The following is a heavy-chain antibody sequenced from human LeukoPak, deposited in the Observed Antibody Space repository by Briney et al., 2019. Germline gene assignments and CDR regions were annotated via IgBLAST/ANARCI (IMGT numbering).Heavy chain of an antibody. CDR2: IYHSGST. Sequence: PSETLSLTCAVSGYSISSGYYWGWIRQPPGKGLEWIGSIYHSGSTYYSPSLKSRVTISVDTSKNQFSLKLSSVTAADTAVYYCARGAYCSSSHYYYYYMDVWGKGTTVTVSS. D-gene: IGHD6-6*01. J-gene: IGHJ6*03. V-gene: IGHV4-38-2*01. CDR1: GYSISSGYY. CDR3: ARGAYCSSSHYYYYYMDV.